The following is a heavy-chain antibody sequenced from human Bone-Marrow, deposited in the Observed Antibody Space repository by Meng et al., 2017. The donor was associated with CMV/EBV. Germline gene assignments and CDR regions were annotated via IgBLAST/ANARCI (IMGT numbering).Heavy chain of an antibody. CDR3: ARHLPQRRGTGYQLSLARYYGMDV. Sequence: ASVKVSCKASGYTFTDYRMHWVRQAPGQGLEWVGWISPNNGATNYAQNFQGRVTMTRDTSISTAYMELSRLRSDDTAVYYCARHLPQRRGTGYQLSLARYYGMDVWGQGTTVTVSS. J-gene: IGHJ6*02. D-gene: IGHD2-2*01. CDR2: ISPNNGAT. V-gene: IGHV1-2*02. CDR1: GYTFTDYR.